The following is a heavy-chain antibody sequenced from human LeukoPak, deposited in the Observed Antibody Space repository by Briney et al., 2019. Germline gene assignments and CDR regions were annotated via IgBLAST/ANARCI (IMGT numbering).Heavy chain of an antibody. V-gene: IGHV3-7*01. CDR2: IRQDGSET. D-gene: IGHD1-26*01. CDR1: GFTFSNYW. J-gene: IGHJ4*02. CDR3: ARDQWELYD. Sequence: GGSLRLSCVASGFTFSNYWMNWVRQAPGKGLEWVANIRQDGSETYYVDSVKGRFTISRDNAKNSLYLQMNSLRAEDTAVYYCARDQWELYDWGQGTLVTVSS.